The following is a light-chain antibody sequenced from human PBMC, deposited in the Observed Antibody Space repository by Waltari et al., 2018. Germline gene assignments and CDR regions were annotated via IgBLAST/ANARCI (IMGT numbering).Light chain of an antibody. J-gene: IGKJ2*01. Sequence: DIVMTQSPLSLSVTPGEPASVSCRSNQSLLHRNGYNYLDWYLQKPGQSPQLLIYLGSNRASGVPDRFSGSGSGTDLTLKISRVEAEDVGVYYCMQDLQTPYTFGQGTKLEIK. V-gene: IGKV2-28*01. CDR1: QSLLHRNGYNY. CDR3: MQDLQTPYT. CDR2: LGS.